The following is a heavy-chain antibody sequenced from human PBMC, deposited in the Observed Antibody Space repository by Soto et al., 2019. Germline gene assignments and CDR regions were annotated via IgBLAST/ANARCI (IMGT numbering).Heavy chain of an antibody. V-gene: IGHV3-23*01. D-gene: IGHD2-15*01. Sequence: GGSLRLSCAASGFTFSSYAMTWVRQAPGKGLEWVSAISGSGGSTYYADSLKGRFTISRENSKSTLYLQMNSLRAKDTAIYYCAKGWYYFYYMDVWGKGTTVTVSS. CDR3: AKGWYYFYYMDV. CDR1: GFTFSSYA. CDR2: ISGSGGST. J-gene: IGHJ6*03.